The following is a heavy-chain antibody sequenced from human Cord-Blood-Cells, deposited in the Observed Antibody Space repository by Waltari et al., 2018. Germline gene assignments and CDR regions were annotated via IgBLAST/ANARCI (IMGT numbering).Heavy chain of an antibody. Sequence: EVQLVASGGGLVQPGGSLRLSCAASGFTFSSYWMSWVRQAPGKGLEWVANIKQDGSEKYYVDSVKGRFTISRDNAKNSLYLQMNSLRAEDTAVYYCARVGPLWFGELLYYFDYWGQGTLVTVSS. V-gene: IGHV3-7*01. D-gene: IGHD3-10*01. CDR1: GFTFSSYW. CDR2: IKQDGSEK. J-gene: IGHJ4*02. CDR3: ARVGPLWFGELLYYFDY.